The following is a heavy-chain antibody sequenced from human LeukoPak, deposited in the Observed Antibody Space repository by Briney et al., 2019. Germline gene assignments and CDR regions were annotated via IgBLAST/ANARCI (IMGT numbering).Heavy chain of an antibody. D-gene: IGHD3-22*01. V-gene: IGHV3-30*02. J-gene: IGHJ4*02. CDR3: AKEKRYASSVSEQYYFDY. Sequence: PGGSLRLSCAASGFTFSSYGMHWVRQAPGKGLEWVAFIRYDGSNKYYADSVKGRFTISRDNSKNTLYLQMNSLRAEDTAVYYCAKEKRYASSVSEQYYFDYWGQGTRVTVSS. CDR2: IRYDGSNK. CDR1: GFTFSSYG.